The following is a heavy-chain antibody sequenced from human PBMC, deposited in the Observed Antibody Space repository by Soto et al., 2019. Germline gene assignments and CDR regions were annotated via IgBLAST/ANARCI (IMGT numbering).Heavy chain of an antibody. Sequence: SETLSLTCTVSGLSLSSGCDCWRWIRQPPGKGLEWIGYIYYSGSTYYNPSLKSRVTISVDTSKNQFSLKLSSVTAADTAVYYCASYWDHDAFDIWGQGTMVTVSS. CDR3: ASYWDHDAFDI. V-gene: IGHV4-30-4*01. CDR2: IYYSGST. CDR1: GLSLSSGCDC. D-gene: IGHD2-8*02. J-gene: IGHJ3*02.